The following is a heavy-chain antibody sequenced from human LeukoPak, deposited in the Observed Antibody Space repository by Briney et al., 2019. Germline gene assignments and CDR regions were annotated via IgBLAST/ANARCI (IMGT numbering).Heavy chain of an antibody. J-gene: IGHJ6*02. D-gene: IGHD4-11*01. CDR2: IYYSGST. V-gene: IGHV4-59*01. Sequence: SETLSLTCTVSGGSISNYYWSWIRQPPGKGLEWIGYIYYSGSTNCNPSLKSRVTISVDTSKNQFSLKLSSVTAADTAVYYCARTPTTLSRYGMDVWGQGTTVTVSS. CDR1: GGSISNYY. CDR3: ARTPTTLSRYGMDV.